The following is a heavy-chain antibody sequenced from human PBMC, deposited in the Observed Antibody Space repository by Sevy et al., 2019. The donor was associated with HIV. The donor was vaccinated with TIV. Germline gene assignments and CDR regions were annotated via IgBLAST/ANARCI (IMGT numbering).Heavy chain of an antibody. Sequence: GGSLRLSCAASGFTVSSNYMNWVRQAPGKGLEWVSIIYSGGSTYYADSVKGRFTISRDNSKNTLYLQMNSLRAEDTAVYYCARGGFDSSGSYNRGGYFDYWGQGTLVTVSS. CDR1: GFTVSSNY. D-gene: IGHD3-22*01. V-gene: IGHV3-53*01. CDR2: IYSGGST. CDR3: ARGGFDSSGSYNRGGYFDY. J-gene: IGHJ4*02.